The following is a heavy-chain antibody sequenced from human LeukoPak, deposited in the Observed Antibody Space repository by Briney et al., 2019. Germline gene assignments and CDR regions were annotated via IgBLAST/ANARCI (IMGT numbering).Heavy chain of an antibody. CDR3: AKHMRSTNTYSFFGLDV. Sequence: GRSLRLSCAATGFTFKDCGMHWVRQPPGKGLEWVSSINWNGGGTDYADSVKGRFTISRDNAKNSLYLQLSSLRPEDTALYYCAKHMRSTNTYSFFGLDVWGQGTTVTVSS. CDR1: GFTFKDCG. CDR2: INWNGGGT. V-gene: IGHV3-9*01. J-gene: IGHJ6*02. D-gene: IGHD2-8*01.